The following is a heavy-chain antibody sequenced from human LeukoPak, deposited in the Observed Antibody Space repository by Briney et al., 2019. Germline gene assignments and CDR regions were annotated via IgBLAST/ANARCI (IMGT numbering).Heavy chain of an antibody. Sequence: GESLKISCKGSGHSFTSFWIVWLRQMPGKGLEWMGIVYPLDSDTRYSPSFEGQVSISADKSITTAFLQWSSLKASDTAMYYCARPSYGPDYYYYGMDVWGQGTTVTVSS. CDR2: VYPLDSDT. CDR3: ARPSYGPDYYYYGMDV. D-gene: IGHD5-18*01. CDR1: GHSFTSFW. V-gene: IGHV5-51*01. J-gene: IGHJ6*02.